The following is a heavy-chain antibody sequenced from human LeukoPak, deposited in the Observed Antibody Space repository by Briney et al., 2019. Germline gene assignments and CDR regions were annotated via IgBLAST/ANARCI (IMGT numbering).Heavy chain of an antibody. J-gene: IGHJ4*02. D-gene: IGHD2-8*02. Sequence: GGSLRLSCAASGFIFSNYSMSWVRQAPGKGLEWVSGVGGDGRITHYADSVKGRFTISRDNSKNTLYLQMSSLRAEDTAVYYCAKDRVPDGVWSFDYWGQGSLVIVSS. V-gene: IGHV3-23*01. CDR3: AKDRVPDGVWSFDY. CDR1: GFIFSNYS. CDR2: VGGDGRIT.